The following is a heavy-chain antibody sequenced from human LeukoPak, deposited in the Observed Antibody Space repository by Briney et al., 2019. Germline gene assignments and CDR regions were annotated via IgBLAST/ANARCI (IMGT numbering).Heavy chain of an antibody. V-gene: IGHV1-69*13. CDR3: ARVSGGYSYGFDY. Sequence: ASVKVSCKASGYTFTGYYMHWVRQAPGQGLEWMGGIIPIFGTANYAQKFQGRVTITADESTSTAYMELSSLRSEDTAVYYCARVSGGYSYGFDYWGQGTLVTVSS. J-gene: IGHJ4*02. CDR2: IIPIFGTA. CDR1: GYTFTGYY. D-gene: IGHD5-18*01.